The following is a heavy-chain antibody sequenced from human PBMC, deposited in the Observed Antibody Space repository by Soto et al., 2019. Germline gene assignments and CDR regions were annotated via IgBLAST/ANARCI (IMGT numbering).Heavy chain of an antibody. V-gene: IGHV4-61*08. Sequence: PSETLSLTCTVSGGSISSGGYYWSWIRQPPGKGLEWIGYIYYSGSTNYNPSLKSRVTISVDTSKNQFSLKLSSVTAADTAVYYCARGRRRDGYNLQFDYWGQGTLVTVSS. CDR3: ARGRRRDGYNLQFDY. CDR1: GGSISSGGYY. CDR2: IYYSGST. D-gene: IGHD5-12*01. J-gene: IGHJ4*02.